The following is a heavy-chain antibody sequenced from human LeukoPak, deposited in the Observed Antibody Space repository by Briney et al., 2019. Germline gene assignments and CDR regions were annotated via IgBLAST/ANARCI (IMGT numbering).Heavy chain of an antibody. CDR3: ARALSSTRTLDV. J-gene: IGHJ6*04. CDR1: GGSISSYY. V-gene: IGHV4-34*01. Sequence: SEALSLTCTVSGGSISSYYWSWIRQPPGKGLEWIGEINHSGSTNYNPSLKSRVTISVDTSKNQFSLKLSSVTAADTAVYYCARALSSTRTLDVWGKGTTVTVSS. CDR2: INHSGST. D-gene: IGHD2-2*01.